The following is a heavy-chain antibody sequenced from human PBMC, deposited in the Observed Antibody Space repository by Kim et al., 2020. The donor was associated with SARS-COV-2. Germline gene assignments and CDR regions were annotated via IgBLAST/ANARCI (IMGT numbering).Heavy chain of an antibody. V-gene: IGHV4-34*01. Sequence: SETLSLTCAVYGGSFSGYYWSWIRQPPGKGLEWVGEINHSGSTNYNPSLKSRVTISVDTSKNQFSLKLSSVSAADTAVYYCAREPSKDNSDSYYFDYWGQGTLVTVSS. CDR1: GGSFSGYY. CDR3: AREPSKDNSDSYYFDY. D-gene: IGHD4-17*01. CDR2: INHSGST. J-gene: IGHJ4*02.